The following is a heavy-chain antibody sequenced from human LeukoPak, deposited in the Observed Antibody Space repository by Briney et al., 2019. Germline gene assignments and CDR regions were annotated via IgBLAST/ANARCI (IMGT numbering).Heavy chain of an antibody. V-gene: IGHV4-61*02. Sequence: SQTLSLTCTVSGGSINSGSYYWSWIRQPAGKGLEWIGRIYTSGSTNYNPSLKSRVTISVDTSKNQFSLKLSSVTAADTAVYYCAGAGYCSSTSCYGYWGQGTLVTVSS. J-gene: IGHJ4*02. CDR1: GGSINSGSYY. D-gene: IGHD2-2*03. CDR3: AGAGYCSSTSCYGY. CDR2: IYTSGST.